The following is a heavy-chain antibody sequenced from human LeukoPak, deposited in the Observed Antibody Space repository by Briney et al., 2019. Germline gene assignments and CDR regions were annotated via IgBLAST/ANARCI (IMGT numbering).Heavy chain of an antibody. D-gene: IGHD4-23*01. V-gene: IGHV3-23*01. Sequence: GGSLGLSCAASGFTFSSYAMSWVRQAPGKGLEWVSAISGSGGSTYYADSVKGRFTISRDNSKNTLYLQMNSLRAEDTAVYYCAKLVTGVYYFDYWGQGTLVTVSS. CDR2: ISGSGGST. CDR3: AKLVTGVYYFDY. J-gene: IGHJ4*02. CDR1: GFTFSSYA.